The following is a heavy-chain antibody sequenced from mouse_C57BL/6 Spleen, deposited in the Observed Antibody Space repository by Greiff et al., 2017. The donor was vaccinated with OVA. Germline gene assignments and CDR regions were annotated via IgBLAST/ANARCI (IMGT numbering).Heavy chain of an antibody. CDR1: GYAFSSYW. J-gene: IGHJ4*01. CDR3: ARSGDVGAMDY. V-gene: IGHV1-80*01. CDR2: IYPGDGDT. D-gene: IGHD3-1*01. Sequence: VQLQQSGAELVKPGASVKISCKASGYAFSSYWMNWVKQRPGKGLEWIGQIYPGDGDTNYNGKFKGKATLTADKSSSTAYMPLSSLTSEDSAVYFCARSGDVGAMDYWGQETSVTVSS.